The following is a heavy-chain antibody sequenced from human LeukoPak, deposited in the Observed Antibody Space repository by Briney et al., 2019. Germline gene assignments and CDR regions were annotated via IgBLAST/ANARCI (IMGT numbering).Heavy chain of an antibody. CDR3: ARHGLRWPNYYYYGMDV. Sequence: SETLSLTCTVSGGSISSYYWSWIRQPPGKGLEWIGYIYYSGSTNYNPSLKSRVTISVDTSKNQFSLKLSSVTAADTAVYYCARHGLRWPNYYYYGMDVWGQGTLVTASS. CDR1: GGSISSYY. J-gene: IGHJ6*02. D-gene: IGHD4-23*01. V-gene: IGHV4-59*08. CDR2: IYYSGST.